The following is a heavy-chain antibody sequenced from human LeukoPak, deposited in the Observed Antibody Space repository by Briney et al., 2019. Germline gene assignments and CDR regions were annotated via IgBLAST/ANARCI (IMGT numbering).Heavy chain of an antibody. V-gene: IGHV4-38-2*02. Sequence: SETLSLTCTVSGGSISSYYWGWIRQPPGKGLEWIGSIYHSGSTYYNPSLKSRVTISVDTSKNQFSLKLSSVTAADTAVYYCARSPGSTMVTSTDWGQGTLVTVSS. CDR2: IYHSGST. CDR1: GGSISSYY. CDR3: ARSPGSTMVTSTD. D-gene: IGHD5-18*01. J-gene: IGHJ4*02.